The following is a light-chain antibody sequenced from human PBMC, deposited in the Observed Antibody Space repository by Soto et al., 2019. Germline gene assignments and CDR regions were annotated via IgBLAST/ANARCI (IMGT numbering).Light chain of an antibody. V-gene: IGKV3-15*01. Sequence: EIVITRSPATVSMCLGESATLSCRASQSFNSIYLAWYQQKPGQAPRLLIYGASTRATGIPARFSGSGSGKFFTLTISSLQSEELAVYYCQQYNTWTWAVGLGTKVDIK. CDR3: QQYNTWTWA. CDR2: GAS. J-gene: IGKJ1*01. CDR1: QSFNSIY.